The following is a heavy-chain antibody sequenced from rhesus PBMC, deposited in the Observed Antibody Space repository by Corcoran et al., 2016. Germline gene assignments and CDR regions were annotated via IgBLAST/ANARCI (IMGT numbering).Heavy chain of an antibody. Sequence: QVQLQESGPGLVKPSETLPLTCAVSGASISSNYWSWLRQAPGKGLEWIGRIYGSGGSTDYNPSLKSRVTISIDTSKNQFSLKLSSVTAADTAVYYCAREYSRFDYWGQGVLVTVSS. V-gene: IGHV4S2*01. CDR2: IYGSGGST. CDR3: AREYSRFDY. CDR1: GASISSNY. J-gene: IGHJ4*01. D-gene: IGHD1-1-1*01.